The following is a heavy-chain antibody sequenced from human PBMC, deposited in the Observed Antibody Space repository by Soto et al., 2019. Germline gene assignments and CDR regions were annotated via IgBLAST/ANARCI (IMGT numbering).Heavy chain of an antibody. CDR2: ISGNGGTT. D-gene: IGHD2-15*01. Sequence: GGSLRLSCSASGFTFSNYAMSWVRQAPGKGLEWVSVISGNGGTTNYADSVKGRFTISRDNSKNTLYLQMNSLRAEDTALYYCAKEGYHNITNYYFDYWGQGTLVTVSS. CDR1: GFTFSNYA. CDR3: AKEGYHNITNYYFDY. V-gene: IGHV3-23*01. J-gene: IGHJ4*02.